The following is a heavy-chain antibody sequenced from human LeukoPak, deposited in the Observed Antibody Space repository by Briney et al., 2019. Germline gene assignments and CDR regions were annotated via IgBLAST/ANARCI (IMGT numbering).Heavy chain of an antibody. CDR3: AREGGYGKLDY. J-gene: IGHJ4*02. D-gene: IGHD5-18*01. V-gene: IGHV1-69*13. Sequence: ASVKVSCKASGGTLSSYAISWVRQAPGQGLEWMGGIIPIFGTANYAQKFQGRVTITADESTSTAYMELSSLRSEDTAVYYCAREGGYGKLDYWGQGTLVTVSS. CDR2: IIPIFGTA. CDR1: GGTLSSYA.